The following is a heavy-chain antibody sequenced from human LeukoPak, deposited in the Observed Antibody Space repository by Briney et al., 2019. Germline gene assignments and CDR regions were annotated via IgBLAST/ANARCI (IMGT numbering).Heavy chain of an antibody. CDR2: INYSGST. CDR3: ARYVVYGSGKYYFDY. D-gene: IGHD3-10*01. CDR1: GGSVSSTTYY. Sequence: PSETLFLTCTVSGGSVSSTTYYWSWIRQPPGKGLEWIASINYSGSTYYNPSLKSRVTISVDTSENQFSLKLSSVTAADTAVYYCARYVVYGSGKYYFDYWGQGTLVTVSS. J-gene: IGHJ4*02. V-gene: IGHV4-39*01.